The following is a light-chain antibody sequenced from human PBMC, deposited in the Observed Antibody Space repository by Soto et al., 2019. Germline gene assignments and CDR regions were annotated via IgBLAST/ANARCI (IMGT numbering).Light chain of an antibody. CDR3: QQLNTFPPFFT. CDR1: QGIRSY. V-gene: IGKV1-9*01. Sequence: DIQLTQSPSFLCASVGDRVTITCRASQGIRSYLAWYQQRPGKAPELLIYGASTLRPGGASRFSGSGSGTEFTLTISSLQPEDFATYFCQQLNTFPPFFTFGPGTKVDIK. CDR2: GAS. J-gene: IGKJ3*01.